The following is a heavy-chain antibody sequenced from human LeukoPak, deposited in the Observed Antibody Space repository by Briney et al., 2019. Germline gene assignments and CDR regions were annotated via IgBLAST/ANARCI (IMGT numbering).Heavy chain of an antibody. V-gene: IGHV1-24*01. D-gene: IGHD3-9*01. CDR2: FDPEDGET. Sequence: VASVKVSCKVSGYTLTELSMHWVRQAPGKGLEWKGGFDPEDGETIYAQKFQGRVTMTEDTSTDTAYMELSSLRSEDTAVYYCATIFDWLFARDYWGQGTLVTVSS. CDR1: GYTLTELS. J-gene: IGHJ4*02. CDR3: ATIFDWLFARDY.